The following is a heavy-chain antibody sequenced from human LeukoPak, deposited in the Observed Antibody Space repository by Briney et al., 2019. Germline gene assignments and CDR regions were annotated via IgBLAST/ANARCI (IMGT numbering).Heavy chain of an antibody. J-gene: IGHJ4*02. CDR2: IYYSGST. D-gene: IGHD3-22*01. CDR1: GGSIGSGSYY. CDR3: ARVTGYMIEDYFDY. Sequence: SQTLSLTCTVSGGSIGSGSYYWSWIRQPAGKGLEWIGSIYYSGSTYYNPSLKSRVTISVDTSKNQFSLKLSSVTAADTAVYYCARVTGYMIEDYFDYWGQGTLVTVSS. V-gene: IGHV4-61*02.